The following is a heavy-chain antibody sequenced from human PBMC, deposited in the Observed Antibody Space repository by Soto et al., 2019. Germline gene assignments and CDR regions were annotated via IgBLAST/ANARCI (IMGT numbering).Heavy chain of an antibody. CDR2: IYYSGST. D-gene: IGHD3-3*02. Sequence: QLQLQESGPGLVKPSETLSLTCTVSGGSISSSSYYWGWIRQPPGKGLEWIGSIYYSGSTYYNPSLQSRVTIAADTSKNQFSLKLSSVTAADTAVYYCASPKIAFYNWFDRWGQGTLVTVSS. V-gene: IGHV4-39*01. CDR1: GGSISSSSYY. CDR3: ASPKIAFYNWFDR. J-gene: IGHJ5*02.